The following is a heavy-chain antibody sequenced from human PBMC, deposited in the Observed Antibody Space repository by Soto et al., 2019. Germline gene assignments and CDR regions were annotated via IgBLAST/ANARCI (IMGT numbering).Heavy chain of an antibody. J-gene: IGHJ1*01. D-gene: IGHD6-13*01. CDR1: GGSISSSNW. Sequence: QVQLQESGPGLVKPSGTLSLTCAVSGGSISSSNWWSWVRQPPGKGLEWIGEIYHSGSTNYNPSLKSRVTISXXKXKXXFSLKLSSVTAADTAVYYCARAIPGSSWYAEYFQHWGQGTLVTVSS. CDR3: ARAIPGSSWYAEYFQH. V-gene: IGHV4-4*02. CDR2: IYHSGST.